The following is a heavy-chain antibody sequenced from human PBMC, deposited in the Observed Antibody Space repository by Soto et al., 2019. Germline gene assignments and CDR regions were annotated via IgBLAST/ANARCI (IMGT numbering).Heavy chain of an antibody. Sequence: SETLSLTCGVSGDTISTGGYSWAWIRQPPGKALEWIGHTYHSGNPYYNPSLKSRVIISVDRSKNQFSLKVSSVTTADTAVYFCAREGNLGRWIQPLDSWGQGTLVTVSS. J-gene: IGHJ4*02. D-gene: IGHD2-2*03. CDR3: AREGNLGRWIQPLDS. CDR1: GDTISTGGYS. V-gene: IGHV4-30-2*01. CDR2: TYHSGNP.